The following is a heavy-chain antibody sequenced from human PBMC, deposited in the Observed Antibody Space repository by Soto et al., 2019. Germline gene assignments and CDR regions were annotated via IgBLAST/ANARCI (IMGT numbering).Heavy chain of an antibody. V-gene: IGHV4-34*01. CDR2: INHSGST. CDR1: GGSFSGYY. Sequence: PSETLSLTCAVYGGSFSGYYWSWIRQPPGKGLEWIGEINHSGSTNYNPSLKSRVTISVDTSKNQFSLKLSSVTAEDTAVYYCAKIQLWLDYWGQGTLVTVSS. CDR3: AKIQLWLDY. D-gene: IGHD5-18*01. J-gene: IGHJ4*02.